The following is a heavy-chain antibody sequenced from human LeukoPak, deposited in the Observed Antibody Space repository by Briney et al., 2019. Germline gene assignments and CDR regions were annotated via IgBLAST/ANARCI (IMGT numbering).Heavy chain of an antibody. CDR1: GGSISSYY. D-gene: IGHD5-24*01. J-gene: IGHJ4*02. Sequence: PSETLSLTCTVSGGSISSYYWSWIRQPPGKGLEWIGYIYYSGSTNYNPSLKSRVTISVDTSKNQFSLKLSSVTAADTAVYYCAREVGDGSGWGQGTLVTVSS. CDR2: IYYSGST. CDR3: AREVGDGSG. V-gene: IGHV4-59*01.